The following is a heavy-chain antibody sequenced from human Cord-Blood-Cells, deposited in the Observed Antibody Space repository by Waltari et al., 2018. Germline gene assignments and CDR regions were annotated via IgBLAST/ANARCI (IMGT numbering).Heavy chain of an antibody. Sequence: EVQLVQSGAEVKTPGESLKISCKGSGYSFTSYWIGWGRQMPGKGLEWMEIIYPGDSDTRYRPPFQGQFTISADKSISTAYLQWSSLKASDTAMYYCARQRSIAAAGDYWGQGTLVTVSS. CDR1: GYSFTSYW. J-gene: IGHJ4*02. D-gene: IGHD6-13*01. CDR2: IYPGDSDT. V-gene: IGHV5-51*01. CDR3: ARQRSIAAAGDY.